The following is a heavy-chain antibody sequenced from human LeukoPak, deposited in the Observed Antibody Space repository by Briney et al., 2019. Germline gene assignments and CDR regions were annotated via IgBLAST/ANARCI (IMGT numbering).Heavy chain of an antibody. CDR1: GGSISSNSYY. V-gene: IGHV4-39*07. Sequence: SETLSLTCTVSGGSISSNSYYWGWIRQPPGKGLEWIGSIYYSGSTNYNPSLKGRVTISVDTSKNQFSLELSSATAADTAVYFCARTPLSYSSGWYYFDYWGQGTLVTVSS. CDR2: IYYSGST. D-gene: IGHD6-19*01. CDR3: ARTPLSYSSGWYYFDY. J-gene: IGHJ4*02.